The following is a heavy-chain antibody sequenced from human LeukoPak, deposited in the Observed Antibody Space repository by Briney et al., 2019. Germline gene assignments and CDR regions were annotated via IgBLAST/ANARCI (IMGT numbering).Heavy chain of an antibody. Sequence: GSVKVSCKASGYTFTGYYMHWVRQAPGQGLEWMGWINPNSGGTNYAQKFQGRVTMTRDTSISTAYMELSRLRSDDTAVYYCARISSSWYSPHYYYYYGMDVWGQGTTVTVS. CDR2: INPNSGGT. CDR1: GYTFTGYY. V-gene: IGHV1-2*02. J-gene: IGHJ6*02. D-gene: IGHD6-13*01. CDR3: ARISSSWYSPHYYYYYGMDV.